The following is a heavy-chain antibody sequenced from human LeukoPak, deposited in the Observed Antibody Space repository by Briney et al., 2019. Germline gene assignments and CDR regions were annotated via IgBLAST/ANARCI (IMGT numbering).Heavy chain of an antibody. CDR1: GFTFSNAW. Sequence: KAGGSLRLSCAASGFTFSNAWMSWVRQAPGKGLEWVGRIKSKTDGGTTDYAAPVKGRFTISRDDSKNTLFLQMNSLKTEDTAVYHCTTYGDWKSYFDYWGQGTLVTVSS. CDR2: IKSKTDGGTT. V-gene: IGHV3-15*01. CDR3: TTYGDWKSYFDY. D-gene: IGHD4-17*01. J-gene: IGHJ4*02.